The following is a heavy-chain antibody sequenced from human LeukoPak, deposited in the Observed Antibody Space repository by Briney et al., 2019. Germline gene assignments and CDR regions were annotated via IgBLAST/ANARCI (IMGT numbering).Heavy chain of an antibody. J-gene: IGHJ6*03. CDR3: ARGRAPLLVYYYYMDV. CDR2: IIPIFGTA. CDR1: GGTFSSYA. V-gene: IGHV1-69*06. Sequence: ASVKVSCKASGGTFSSYAISWVRQAPGQGLEWMGGIIPIFGTANYAQKFQGRVTITADKSTSTAYMELSSLRSEDTAVYYCARGRAPLLVYYYYMDVWGKGTTVTVSS.